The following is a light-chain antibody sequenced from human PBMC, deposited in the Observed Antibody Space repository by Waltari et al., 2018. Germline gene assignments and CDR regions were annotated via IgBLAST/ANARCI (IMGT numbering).Light chain of an antibody. V-gene: IGLV2-14*01. CDR2: DVS. J-gene: IGLJ2*01. CDR3: SSYTSSSTFNVV. CDR1: SRDVGGYNY. Sequence: QSALTQPASVSGSPGQSITISCTGTSRDVGGYNYVSWSQQHPGKAPKLMIYDVSKRPSGVSKRFTGSKSGNTASLTISGLQAEDEADYYCSSYTSSSTFNVVFGGGTKLTVL.